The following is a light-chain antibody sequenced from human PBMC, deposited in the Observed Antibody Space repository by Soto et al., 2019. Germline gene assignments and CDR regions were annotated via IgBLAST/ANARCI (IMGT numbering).Light chain of an antibody. Sequence: EIVLTQSPATLSLSPGERATLSCRASQGVSSYLAWYQQKPGQAPRLLIYDASNRATGIPARFSGSGPGTYFTLTISSLEPEDFAVYYCQQRSNWPYTFGQGTKLEIK. CDR3: QQRSNWPYT. CDR2: DAS. CDR1: QGVSSY. J-gene: IGKJ2*01. V-gene: IGKV3D-11*01.